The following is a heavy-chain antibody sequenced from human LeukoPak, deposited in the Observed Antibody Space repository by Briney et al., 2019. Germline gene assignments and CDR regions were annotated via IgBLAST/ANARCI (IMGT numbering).Heavy chain of an antibody. D-gene: IGHD3-10*01. V-gene: IGHV3-11*01. CDR1: GVTFEDYY. CDR2: VSSTGGDK. J-gene: IGHJ4*02. Sequence: PGGSLRLSCRGSGVTFEDYYLSWIRQAPGKGLEWISYVSSTGGDKFYADPVKGRFTISRDNARNSVYMGMNDLMAEDTAFYYCARGENGSFDYLGQGTLVIVSS. CDR3: ARGENGSFDY.